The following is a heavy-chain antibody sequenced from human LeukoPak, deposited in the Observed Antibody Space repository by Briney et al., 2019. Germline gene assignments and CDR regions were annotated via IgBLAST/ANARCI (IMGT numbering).Heavy chain of an antibody. CDR3: AKDPIIG. CDR2: ISYDGSNK. V-gene: IGHV3-30*18. Sequence: GGNLRLSCAASGFTFSSYGMHWVRQAPGKGLEWVAVISYDGSNKYYADSVKGRFTISRDNSKNTLYLQMNSLRAEDTAVYYCAKDPIIGWGQGTLVSVSS. CDR1: GFTFSSYG. J-gene: IGHJ4*02. D-gene: IGHD3-16*02.